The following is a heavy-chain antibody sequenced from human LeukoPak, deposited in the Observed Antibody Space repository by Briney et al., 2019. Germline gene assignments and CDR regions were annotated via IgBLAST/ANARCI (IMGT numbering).Heavy chain of an antibody. Sequence: GASVKVSCKASGYTFTSYGISWVRQAPGQGLEWMGWISAYNGNTNYAQKLQGRVTMTTDTYTSTAYMELRSMRSDDTAVYYCARERAVLLWFGELGGSDYWGQGTLVTVSS. CDR2: ISAYNGNT. CDR1: GYTFTSYG. V-gene: IGHV1-18*01. D-gene: IGHD3-10*01. CDR3: ARERAVLLWFGELGGSDY. J-gene: IGHJ4*02.